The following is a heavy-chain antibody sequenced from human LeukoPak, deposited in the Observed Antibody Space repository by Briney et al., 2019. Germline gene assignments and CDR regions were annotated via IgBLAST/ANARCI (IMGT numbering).Heavy chain of an antibody. Sequence: GGSLRLSCAASGFSFSGYIMNWVRQAPGKGLEWVSHISSSSSTIYYADSVKGRFTISRDNAKNSLYLQMNSLRAEDTAVYYCAKDAGSRRGMDVWGQGTTVTVSS. CDR3: AKDAGSRRGMDV. D-gene: IGHD6-13*01. CDR2: ISSSSSTI. V-gene: IGHV3-48*04. J-gene: IGHJ6*02. CDR1: GFSFSGYI.